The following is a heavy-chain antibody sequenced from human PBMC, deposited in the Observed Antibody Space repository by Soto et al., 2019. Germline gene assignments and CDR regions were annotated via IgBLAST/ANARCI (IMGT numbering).Heavy chain of an antibody. CDR2: ISSSGTV. Sequence: SETLSLTCSVSGGSIRDYFWTWIRQSPGRGLEWIGYISSSGTVKYNSSLKSRVTISLDRSRNQFSLKLSSVTAADTAVYFCARDRKLELPGNYYYYGMDVWGQGATVTVSS. D-gene: IGHD1-7*01. V-gene: IGHV4-59*01. CDR3: ARDRKLELPGNYYYYGMDV. J-gene: IGHJ6*02. CDR1: GGSIRDYF.